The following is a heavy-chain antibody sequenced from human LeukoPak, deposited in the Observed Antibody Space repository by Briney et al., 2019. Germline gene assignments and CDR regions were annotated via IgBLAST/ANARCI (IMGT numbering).Heavy chain of an antibody. J-gene: IGHJ6*02. CDR3: TTGADSATSPRQLTFYCYGMDV. CDR2: LVSKTDDGTP. D-gene: IGHD1-1*01. V-gene: IGHV3-15*04. CDR1: GFTYNMAW. Sequence: GGSVSLFHAPSGFTYNMAWMSWARHPPGKGRECVVYLVSKTDDGTPDYAAPVKGRFTIAGDDSKNTVYLQMNSLKTVDTAVYHCTTGADSATSPRQLTFYCYGMDVWGQGTTVTVSS.